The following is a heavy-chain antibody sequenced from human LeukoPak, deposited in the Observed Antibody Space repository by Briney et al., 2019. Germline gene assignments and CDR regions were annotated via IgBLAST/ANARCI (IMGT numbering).Heavy chain of an antibody. Sequence: ASVKVSCKASGYTFTSYYLHWVRQAPGQGLEWMGWINPNTGGTKYAQKFQGRVTMTRDTSISTAYMEVTMLTSDDTAVYYCARAGYCTNGVCSLFDYWGQGTLVTVSS. V-gene: IGHV1-2*02. D-gene: IGHD2-8*01. CDR2: INPNTGGT. CDR1: GYTFTSYY. J-gene: IGHJ4*02. CDR3: ARAGYCTNGVCSLFDY.